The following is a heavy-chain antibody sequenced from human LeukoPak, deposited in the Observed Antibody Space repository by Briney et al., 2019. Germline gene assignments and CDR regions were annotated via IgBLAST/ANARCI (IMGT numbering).Heavy chain of an antibody. Sequence: ASVKVSCKASGGTFSSYAISWVRQAPGQGLEWMGGIIPIFGTANYAQKFQGRVTITADESTSTAYMELSSLRSEDTAVYYCARDKREYQPHPYYYYGMDVWGQGTTVTVS. CDR3: ARDKREYQPHPYYYYGMDV. V-gene: IGHV1-69*13. CDR1: GGTFSSYA. D-gene: IGHD2-2*01. CDR2: IIPIFGTA. J-gene: IGHJ6*02.